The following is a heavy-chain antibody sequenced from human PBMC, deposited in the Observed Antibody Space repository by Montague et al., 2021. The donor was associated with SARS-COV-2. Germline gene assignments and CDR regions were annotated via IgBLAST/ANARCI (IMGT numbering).Heavy chain of an antibody. D-gene: IGHD3-10*01. Sequence: SETLSLTCDFSYGSVSAYFWSWVRQLPGKGLEWIGQVDRSGTAHYSPSLQSRLTLSVDTSNNQVSLNLTSVTATDTATYYCARGRDSGTYFGTKYYFQCGLDVWGQGTTVTVSS. V-gene: IGHV4-34*01. CDR2: VDRSGTA. CDR3: ARGRDSGTYFGTKYYFQCGLDV. CDR1: YGSVSAYF. J-gene: IGHJ6*02.